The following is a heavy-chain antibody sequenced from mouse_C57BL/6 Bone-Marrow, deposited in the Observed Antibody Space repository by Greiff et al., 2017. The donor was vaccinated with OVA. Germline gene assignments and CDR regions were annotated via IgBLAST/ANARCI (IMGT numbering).Heavy chain of an antibody. CDR3: ARQLLFRYFDV. J-gene: IGHJ1*03. V-gene: IGHV1-54*01. D-gene: IGHD2-12*01. Sequence: QVQLQQSGAELVRPGTSVKVSCKASGYAFTNYLIEWVKQRPGQGLEWIGVINPGSGGTNYNEKFKGKATLTADKSSSTAYMQLSSLTSEDSAVYFCARQLLFRYFDVWGTGTTVTVSS. CDR1: GYAFTNYL. CDR2: INPGSGGT.